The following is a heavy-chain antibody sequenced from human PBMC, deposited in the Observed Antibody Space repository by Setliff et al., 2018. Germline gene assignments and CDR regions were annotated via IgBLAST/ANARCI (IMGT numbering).Heavy chain of an antibody. D-gene: IGHD3-3*01. Sequence: SETLSLTCAVYGGSFTTYFWSWIRQPPGKGLEWIGEISHSGSTNYNPSLKSRVTMSVDTSKNQFSLKLRSVTAADTAVYYCARLSWNGLRYYGLDVWGQGTTVTVSS. CDR2: ISHSGST. J-gene: IGHJ6*02. CDR1: GGSFTTYF. CDR3: ARLSWNGLRYYGLDV. V-gene: IGHV4-34*01.